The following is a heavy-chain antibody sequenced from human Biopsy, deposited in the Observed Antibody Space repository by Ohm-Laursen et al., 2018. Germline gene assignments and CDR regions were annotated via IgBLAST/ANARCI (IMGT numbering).Heavy chain of an antibody. Sequence: SLRLSCAASGFNFSAYGMHWVRQAPDKGLEWVALTWDDGSHQYYADSVKGRFTISRDNSKNSLYLHINTLRVEDTAVYYCARLGSGDYFPTFFDFWGQGALVTVSS. CDR2: TWDDGSHQ. D-gene: IGHD5-12*01. CDR1: GFNFSAYG. CDR3: ARLGSGDYFPTFFDF. V-gene: IGHV3-33*01. J-gene: IGHJ4*02.